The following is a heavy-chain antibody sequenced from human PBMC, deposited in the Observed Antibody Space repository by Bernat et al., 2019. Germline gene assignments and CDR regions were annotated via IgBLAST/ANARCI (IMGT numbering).Heavy chain of an antibody. CDR2: ISCNGSAI. V-gene: IGHV3-48*03. CDR1: GFTFSSYA. Sequence: EVQLVESGGGLVQPGGSLRLSCAASGFTFSSYALHWVRQAPGKGLEWISLISCNGSAIYYADSVKGRFTISRDNAKNSLYLQMNNLRAEDTAVYYCAKEGSCDDFDYWGQGTLVTVSS. CDR3: AKEGSCDDFDY. D-gene: IGHD2-15*01. J-gene: IGHJ4*02.